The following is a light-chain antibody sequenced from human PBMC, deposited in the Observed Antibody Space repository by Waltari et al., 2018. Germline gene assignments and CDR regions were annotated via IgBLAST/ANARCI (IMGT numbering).Light chain of an antibody. J-gene: IGKJ2*01. CDR1: QSVSSS. V-gene: IGKV3-11*01. CDR3: QQRSDWPFT. Sequence: ETVLTQSPATLSLSPGERAPLSCRASQSVSSSLAWYQQKPGQAPRLPIYDASKRATGIPARFSGSGSGTDFTLTIGGLEPEDFAVYYCQQRSDWPFTFGQGTKLEI. CDR2: DAS.